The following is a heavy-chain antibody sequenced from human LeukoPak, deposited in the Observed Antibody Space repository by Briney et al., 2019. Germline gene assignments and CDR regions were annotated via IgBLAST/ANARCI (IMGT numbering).Heavy chain of an antibody. J-gene: IGHJ4*02. Sequence: PGGSLRLSCAASGFTFSSYAMSWVRQAPGKGLEWVSAISGSGENTYYADSVKGRFTISRDNSKNTLYLQMNSLRAEDTALYYCAKDPKVYSSGWSGPDYWGQGTLVTVSS. V-gene: IGHV3-23*01. CDR3: AKDPKVYSSGWSGPDY. CDR1: GFTFSSYA. D-gene: IGHD6-19*01. CDR2: ISGSGENT.